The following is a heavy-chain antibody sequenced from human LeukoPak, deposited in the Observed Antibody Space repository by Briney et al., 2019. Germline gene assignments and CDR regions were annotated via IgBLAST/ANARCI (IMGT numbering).Heavy chain of an antibody. CDR3: ARERAGATTDY. D-gene: IGHD1-26*01. CDR1: GFTFSSYA. Sequence: PGGSLRLSCAASGFTFSSYAMHWVRQAPGKGLEWVAVISYDGSNKYYADSVKGRFTISRDNSKNTLYLQMNSLRAEDTAVYYCARERAGATTDYWGQGTLVTVSS. CDR2: ISYDGSNK. J-gene: IGHJ4*02. V-gene: IGHV3-30-3*01.